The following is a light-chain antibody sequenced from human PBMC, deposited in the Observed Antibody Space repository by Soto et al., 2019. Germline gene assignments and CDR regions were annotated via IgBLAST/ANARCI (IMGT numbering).Light chain of an antibody. CDR1: QSVSNNY. CDR3: QQYSSLWT. V-gene: IGKV3-20*01. Sequence: EIVLTQSPGTLSLSPGERATLSCRTSQSVSNNYLAWYQQKPGQAPRLLIYGASSRATGIPDRFSGSGSGTDFTRSISRLEPADFAVYYCQQYSSLWTFGQGTKVEIK. CDR2: GAS. J-gene: IGKJ1*01.